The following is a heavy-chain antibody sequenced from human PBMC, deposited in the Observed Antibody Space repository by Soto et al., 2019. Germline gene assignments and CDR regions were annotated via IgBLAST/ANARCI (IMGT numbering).Heavy chain of an antibody. CDR1: GGSFSGYY. Sequence: SETLSLTCAVYGGSFSGYYWSWIRQPPGKGLEWIGEINPSASTNHNPSLKSRVSISVDTSKNQFALKLSSVTAADTAVYYCARGPHSSDWYPRLHHWGQGTLVTVSS. V-gene: IGHV4-34*01. J-gene: IGHJ1*01. CDR2: INPSAST. CDR3: ARGPHSSDWYPRLHH. D-gene: IGHD6-19*01.